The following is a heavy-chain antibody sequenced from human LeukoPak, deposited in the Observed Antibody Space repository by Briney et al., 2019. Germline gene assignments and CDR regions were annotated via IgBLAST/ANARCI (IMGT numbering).Heavy chain of an antibody. CDR1: GDFITNRY. J-gene: IGHJ4*02. Sequence: PSETLSLTCSASGDFITNRYWSWVRQSAGKGLEWIGRISTRGNTNYNPSLKSRVTMSVDTSNKHFSLKLTSVTAAVTAVYYCVRNWDYWGQGTLVTVSS. CDR2: ISTRGNT. CDR3: VRNWDY. V-gene: IGHV4-4*07. D-gene: IGHD1-1*01.